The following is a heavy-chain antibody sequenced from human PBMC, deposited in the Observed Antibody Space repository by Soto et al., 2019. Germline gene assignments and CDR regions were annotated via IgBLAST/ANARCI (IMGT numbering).Heavy chain of an antibody. J-gene: IGHJ6*02. V-gene: IGHV1-69*13. CDR1: GGAFYSYT. CDR3: VRGMVRGVIYYYYYGMDV. Sequence: SVKVSCKASGGAFYSYTFSWVRQAPGQGLEWMGGIIPIFGTAKYAQKFQDRVTITADESTSTAYMELSSLRSEDTAVYYCVRGMVRGVIYYYYYGMDVWGQGTTVTVSS. D-gene: IGHD3-10*01. CDR2: IIPIFGTA.